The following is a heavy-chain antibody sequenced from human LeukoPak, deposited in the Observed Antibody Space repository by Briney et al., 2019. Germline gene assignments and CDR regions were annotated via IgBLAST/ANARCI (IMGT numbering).Heavy chain of an antibody. J-gene: IGHJ4*02. CDR3: ARSRTTMVRGSPNWSFDY. V-gene: IGHV4-59*01. Sequence: SETLSLTCTVSGGSISGFYWSWIRQPPGKGLEWIGYIYYSGGTNYNPSLKSRVIISVDTSKNQFSLKLSSVTTADTAVYYCARSRTTMVRGSPNWSFDYWGQGILVTVSS. CDR1: GGSISGFY. CDR2: IYYSGGT. D-gene: IGHD3-10*01.